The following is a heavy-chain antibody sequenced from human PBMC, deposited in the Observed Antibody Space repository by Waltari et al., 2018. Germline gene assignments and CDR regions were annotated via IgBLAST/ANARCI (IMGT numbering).Heavy chain of an antibody. CDR3: GRESTTDWYVDH. J-gene: IGHJ4*02. D-gene: IGHD3-9*01. CDR1: GFTFSSHL. CDR2: INDDGSRT. V-gene: IGHV3-74*01. Sequence: EVQMVESGGGLVQPGGSLSLSCEASGFTFSSHLMHWVRQGPGKGLVWVARINDDGSRTAYADSVKGRVTISRDNAKNILYLEMSSLTAEDTAVYYCGRESTTDWYVDHWGQGTLVTVSS.